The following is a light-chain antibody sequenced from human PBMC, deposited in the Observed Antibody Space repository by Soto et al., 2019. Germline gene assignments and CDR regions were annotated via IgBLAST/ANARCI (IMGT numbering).Light chain of an antibody. V-gene: IGLV2-18*02. J-gene: IGLJ2*01. CDR2: EVS. CDR1: SSDAGSYNR. CDR3: SSYTTSSILL. Sequence: QSVLTQPPSVSGSPGQSVTISCTGTSSDAGSYNRVSWYQQPPGTAPKLMIYEVSNRPSGVPDRFSGSKSDNTASLTISGLQAEDEADYYCSSYTTSSILLFGGGTKLTVL.